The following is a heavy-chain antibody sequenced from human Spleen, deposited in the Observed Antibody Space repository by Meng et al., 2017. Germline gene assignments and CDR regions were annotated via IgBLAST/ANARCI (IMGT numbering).Heavy chain of an antibody. V-gene: IGHV3-66*02. CDR3: AREEYYGSGSPRLYYFDY. CDR1: GFTVSSNY. Sequence: GESLKISCAASGFTVSSNYMSWVRQAPGKGLEWVSVIYSGGSTYYADSVKGRLTISRDNSKNTLYLQMNSLRAEDTAVYYCAREEYYGSGSPRLYYFDYWGQGTLVTVSS. CDR2: IYSGGST. J-gene: IGHJ4*02. D-gene: IGHD3-10*01.